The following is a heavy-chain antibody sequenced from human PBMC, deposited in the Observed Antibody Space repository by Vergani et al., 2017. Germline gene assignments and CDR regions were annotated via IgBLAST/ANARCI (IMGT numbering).Heavy chain of an antibody. CDR1: GFTFSNAW. CDR3: TTXRGFEGERDIVVVVAATN. CDR2: IKSKTDGGTT. V-gene: IGHV3-15*07. D-gene: IGHD2-15*01. J-gene: IGHJ4*02. Sequence: EVQLVESGGGLVKPGGSLRLSCAASGFTFSNAWMNWVRQAPGKGLEWVGRIKSKTDGGTTDYAAPVKGRFTISRDDSKNTLYLQMNSLKTEDTAVYYCTTXRGFEGERDIVVVVAATNWGQGTLVTVSS.